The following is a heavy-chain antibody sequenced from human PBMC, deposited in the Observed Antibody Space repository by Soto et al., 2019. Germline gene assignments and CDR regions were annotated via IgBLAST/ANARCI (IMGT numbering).Heavy chain of an antibody. Sequence: PSETLSLTCPVSCYSISIGNYWGWIRQPPGKRLEWIGSIYQSGSTYYNPSLRSRATISVDTSKNQFSLKLSSVTAADTAVYYCARVLGAPLYYFDRWGQGILVTVSS. CDR3: ARVLGAPLYYFDR. V-gene: IGHV4-38-2*02. CDR1: CYSISIGNY. J-gene: IGHJ4*02. CDR2: IYQSGST. D-gene: IGHD1-26*01.